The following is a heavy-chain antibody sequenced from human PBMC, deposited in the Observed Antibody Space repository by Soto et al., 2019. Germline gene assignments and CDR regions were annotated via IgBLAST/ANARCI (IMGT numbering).Heavy chain of an antibody. CDR1: GGSISSSSYY. Sequence: QLQLQESGPGLVKPSETLSLTCTVSGGSISSSSYYWGWIRQPPGKGLEWIGSIYYSGSTYYNPSLKSRVTISVDTSKNQFSLKLSSVTAADTAVYYCARLRWDNYYYYGMDVWGQGTTVTVSS. CDR2: IYYSGST. J-gene: IGHJ6*02. D-gene: IGHD4-17*01. CDR3: ARLRWDNYYYYGMDV. V-gene: IGHV4-39*01.